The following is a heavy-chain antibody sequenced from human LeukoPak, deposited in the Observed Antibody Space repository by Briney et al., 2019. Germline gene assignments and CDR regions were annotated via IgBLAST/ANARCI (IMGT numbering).Heavy chain of an antibody. Sequence: SETLSLTCTVSGGSISSNSYYWGWVRQPPGKGLEWIGSIYYSGSTYYKPSLKSRVTISVDTSKNQFSLKLSSVTAADTAVYYCARHYYDTEGDNWFDPWGQGTLVTVSS. D-gene: IGHD3-22*01. J-gene: IGHJ5*02. CDR1: GGSISSNSYY. V-gene: IGHV4-39*01. CDR2: IYYSGST. CDR3: ARHYYDTEGDNWFDP.